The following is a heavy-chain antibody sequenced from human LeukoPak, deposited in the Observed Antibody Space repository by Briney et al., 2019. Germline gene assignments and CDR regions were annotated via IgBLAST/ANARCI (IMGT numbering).Heavy chain of an antibody. CDR2: ISSSSSYI. CDR1: GFTFSSYS. Sequence: GGSLRLSCAASGFTFSSYSMNWVRQAPGKGLEWVSSISSSSSYIYYADSVKGRFTISRDNAKNSLYLQMNSLRAEDTAVYYCARDFVAGAFDIWGQGTLVTVSS. J-gene: IGHJ3*02. CDR3: ARDFVAGAFDI. D-gene: IGHD2-15*01. V-gene: IGHV3-21*01.